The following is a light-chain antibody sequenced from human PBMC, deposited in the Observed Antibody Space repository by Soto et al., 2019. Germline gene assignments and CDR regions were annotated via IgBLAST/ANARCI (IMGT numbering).Light chain of an antibody. J-gene: IGLJ2*01. CDR3: SSYTSSSTVV. CDR2: EVS. V-gene: IGLV2-14*01. Sequence: SVLTQPASVSGSPGQSITISCTGTSSDVGAYNYVSWYQQHPGKAPKLMIYEVSNRPSGVSNRFSGSKSGNTASLTISGLQAEDEADYYCSSYTSSSTVVFGGGTKLTVL. CDR1: SSDVGAYNY.